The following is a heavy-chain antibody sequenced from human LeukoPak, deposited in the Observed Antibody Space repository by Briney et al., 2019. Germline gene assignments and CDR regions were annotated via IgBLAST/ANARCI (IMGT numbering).Heavy chain of an antibody. Sequence: PGGSLRLSCAASGFTFDDYGMSWVRQAPGKGLEWVSGINWNGGSTGYADSVKGRFTISRDNAKNSLYLQMNSLRAEDTALYYCARDRGLGLNSEADRPFDYWGQGTLVTVSS. J-gene: IGHJ4*02. CDR1: GFTFDDYG. CDR2: INWNGGST. V-gene: IGHV3-20*04. D-gene: IGHD3/OR15-3a*01. CDR3: ARDRGLGLNSEADRPFDY.